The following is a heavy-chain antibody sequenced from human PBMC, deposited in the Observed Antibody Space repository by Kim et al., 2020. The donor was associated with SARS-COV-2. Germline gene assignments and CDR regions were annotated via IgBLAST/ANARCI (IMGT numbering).Heavy chain of an antibody. CDR2: IYHSGST. Sequence: SETLSLTCAVSGGSISSSNWWSWVRQPPGKGLEWIGEIYHSGSTNYNPSLKSRVTISVDKSKNQFSLKLSSVTAADTAVYYCARTGWELLGIFDYWGQGTLVTVSS. D-gene: IGHD1-26*01. CDR1: GGSISSSNW. V-gene: IGHV4-4*02. J-gene: IGHJ4*02. CDR3: ARTGWELLGIFDY.